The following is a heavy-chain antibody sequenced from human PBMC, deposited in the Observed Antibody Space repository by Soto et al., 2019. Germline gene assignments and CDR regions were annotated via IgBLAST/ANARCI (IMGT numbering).Heavy chain of an antibody. Sequence: PGGSLRLSCAASGFIFTSHSMVWVRQAPGKGLEWVSSISSSSSYIYYADSVKGRFTISRDNAKNSLYLQMNSLRAEDTAVYYCARDSGPPFSDFWSGYYSKEYYYYYGMDVWGQGTTVTVSS. J-gene: IGHJ6*02. V-gene: IGHV3-21*01. CDR3: ARDSGPPFSDFWSGYYSKEYYYYYGMDV. CDR1: GFIFTSHS. CDR2: ISSSSSYI. D-gene: IGHD3-3*01.